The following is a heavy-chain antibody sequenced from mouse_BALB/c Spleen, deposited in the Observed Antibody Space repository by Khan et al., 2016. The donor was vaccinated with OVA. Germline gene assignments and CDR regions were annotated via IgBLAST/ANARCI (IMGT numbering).Heavy chain of an antibody. CDR1: GYTFSSYW. CDR3: ASGGYGGFAY. D-gene: IGHD2-2*01. V-gene: IGHV1-9*01. J-gene: IGHJ3*01. CDR2: ILPGSGNT. Sequence: QVQLKQSGAELMKPGASVKISCKATGYTFSSYWIEWVKQRPGHGLEWIGDILPGSGNTNYNEKFRGKATFTADTSSNTAYMQLSSLTSEDSAFYDCASGGYGGFAYWGQGTLVTVSA.